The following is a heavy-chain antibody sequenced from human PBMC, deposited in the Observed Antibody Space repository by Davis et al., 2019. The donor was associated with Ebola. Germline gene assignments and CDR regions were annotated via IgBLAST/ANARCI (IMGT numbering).Heavy chain of an antibody. CDR2: IWYDGSNK. D-gene: IGHD3-3*01. J-gene: IGHJ4*02. V-gene: IGHV3-33*08. Sequence: PGGSLRLSCAASGFTFSSYEMNWVRQAPGKGLEWVAVIWYDGSNKYYADSVKGRFTISRDNSKNTLYLQMNSLRAEDTAVYYCARDKGPYYDFWSGYYGYWGQGTLVTVSS. CDR3: ARDKGPYYDFWSGYYGY. CDR1: GFTFSSYE.